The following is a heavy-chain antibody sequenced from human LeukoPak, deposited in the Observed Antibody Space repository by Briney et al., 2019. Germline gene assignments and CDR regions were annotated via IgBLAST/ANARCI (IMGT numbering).Heavy chain of an antibody. V-gene: IGHV4-34*01. CDR2: INHSGST. J-gene: IGHJ5*02. Sequence: SETLSLTCAVYGGSFSGYYWSWIRQPPGKGLEWIGEINHSGSTNYNPSLKSRVTISVDTSKNQFSLKLSSVTAADTAVYYCARAFGVVILGKNWFDPWGQGTLVTVSS. CDR1: GGSFSGYY. D-gene: IGHD3-3*01. CDR3: ARAFGVVILGKNWFDP.